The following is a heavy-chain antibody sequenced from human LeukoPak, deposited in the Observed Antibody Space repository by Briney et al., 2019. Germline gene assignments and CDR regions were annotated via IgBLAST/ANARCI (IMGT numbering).Heavy chain of an antibody. CDR3: ANGNQLSGSYADY. J-gene: IGHJ4*02. Sequence: SGGSLRLSCAASGFTFSSYGMNWVRQAPGKGLEWVSYISSSSSTIYYADSVKGRFTISRDNAKNSLYLQMNSLRAEDTAVYYCANGNQLSGSYADYWGQGTLVTVSS. CDR2: ISSSSSTI. CDR1: GFTFSSYG. D-gene: IGHD1-26*01. V-gene: IGHV3-48*01.